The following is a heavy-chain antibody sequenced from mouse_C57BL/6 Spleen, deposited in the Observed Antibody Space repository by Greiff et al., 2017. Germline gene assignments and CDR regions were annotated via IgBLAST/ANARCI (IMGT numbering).Heavy chain of an antibody. D-gene: IGHD2-1*01. Sequence: VKLVESGPGLVAPSQSLSITCTVSGFSLTSYAISWVRQPPGKGLEWLGVISTGGGTNYNSALKSRLSISKDNSKSQVFLKMNSLQTDDTARYYCARNNYGNYGVAYWGQGTLVTVSA. CDR3: ARNNYGNYGVAY. J-gene: IGHJ3*01. V-gene: IGHV2-9-1*01. CDR1: GFSLTSYA. CDR2: ISTGGGT.